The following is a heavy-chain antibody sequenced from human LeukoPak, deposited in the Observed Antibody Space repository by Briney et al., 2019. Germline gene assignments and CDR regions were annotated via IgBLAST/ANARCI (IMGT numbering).Heavy chain of an antibody. CDR2: ISGSGGST. Sequence: PGGSLRLSCAASGFTFSSYAMSWVRQAPGKGLEWVSAISGSGGSTYYADCVKGRFTISRDNSKNTLYLQMNSLRAEDTAVYYCAKNKEGYYDFWSGYFDYWGQGTLVTVSS. CDR3: AKNKEGYYDFWSGYFDY. J-gene: IGHJ4*02. V-gene: IGHV3-23*01. D-gene: IGHD3-3*01. CDR1: GFTFSSYA.